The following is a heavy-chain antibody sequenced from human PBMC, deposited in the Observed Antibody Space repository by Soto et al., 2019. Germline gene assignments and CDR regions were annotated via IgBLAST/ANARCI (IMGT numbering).Heavy chain of an antibody. CDR3: ARYRVAARPGGWFDP. V-gene: IGHV4-59*01. D-gene: IGHD6-6*01. J-gene: IGHJ5*02. CDR1: GGSISSYY. CDR2: IYYSGST. Sequence: SETLSLTCTVSGGSISSYYWSWIRQPPGKGLEWIGYIYYSGSTNYNPSLKSRVTISVDTSKNQFSLKLSSVTAADTAVYYCARYRVAARPGGWFDPWGQGTLVTVSS.